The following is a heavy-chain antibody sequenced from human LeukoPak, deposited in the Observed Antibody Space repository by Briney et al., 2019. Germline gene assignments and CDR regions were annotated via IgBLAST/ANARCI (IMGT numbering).Heavy chain of an antibody. Sequence: PGGSLRLSCAASGFTFRDYAMHWVRQAPGKGLEWVALISYDGKYQFYADSVKGRFTISRDDSKNTLYVQMNSLRAEDTALYYCARDGTLLGSDSNYYYGMDVRGQGTTVTVSS. D-gene: IGHD2-21*02. V-gene: IGHV3-30*04. CDR2: ISYDGKYQ. CDR1: GFTFRDYA. J-gene: IGHJ6*02. CDR3: ARDGTLLGSDSNYYYGMDV.